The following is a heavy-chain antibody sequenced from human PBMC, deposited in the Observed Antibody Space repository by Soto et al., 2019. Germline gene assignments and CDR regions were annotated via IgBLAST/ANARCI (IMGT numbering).Heavy chain of an antibody. J-gene: IGHJ5*02. V-gene: IGHV4-30-4*01. Sequence: SETLSLTCTVSGGSISSGDYYWSWIRQPPGKGLEWLGYIYYSGSPYYNPSLKSRVTISVDTSKNQFSLKLSSVTAADTAVYYCARGIVVVVAATRAPGGGWFDPWGQGTLVTVS. CDR1: GGSISSGDYY. D-gene: IGHD2-15*01. CDR3: ARGIVVVVAATRAPGGGWFDP. CDR2: IYYSGSP.